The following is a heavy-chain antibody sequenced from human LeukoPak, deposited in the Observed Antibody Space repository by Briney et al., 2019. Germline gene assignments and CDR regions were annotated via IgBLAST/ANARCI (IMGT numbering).Heavy chain of an antibody. CDR1: GFIFSNYW. Sequence: GGSLKLSCATSGFIFSNYWMSWVRQAPGKGLEWVANIKQDGGETYYVDSVKGRFTISRDDAKNSLYLQMNSLRAEDTAVYYCARAISGSYDAFDIWGQGTMVTVSS. CDR2: IKQDGGET. V-gene: IGHV3-7*01. J-gene: IGHJ3*02. D-gene: IGHD1-26*01. CDR3: ARAISGSYDAFDI.